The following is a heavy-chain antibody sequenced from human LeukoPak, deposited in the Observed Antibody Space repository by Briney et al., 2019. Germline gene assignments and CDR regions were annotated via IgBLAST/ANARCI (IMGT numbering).Heavy chain of an antibody. V-gene: IGHV3-48*04. CDR2: ISSSGSTI. CDR3: ASYDNVANSFEY. CDR1: GFTFSSYS. J-gene: IGHJ4*02. D-gene: IGHD3-16*01. Sequence: GGSLRLSCAASGFTFSSYSMNWVRQAPGKGLEWVSYISSSGSTIYYADSLRGRFTISRDNAQNSLYLQMNSLRAEDTAVYYCASYDNVANSFEYWGQGTLVTVSS.